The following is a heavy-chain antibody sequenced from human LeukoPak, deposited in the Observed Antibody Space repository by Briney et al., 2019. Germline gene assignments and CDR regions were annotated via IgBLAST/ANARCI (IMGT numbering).Heavy chain of an antibody. CDR3: ARDRTKIAAAGPTSDDAFDI. CDR1: GYTFTSYG. CDR2: IGVYNGNT. D-gene: IGHD6-13*01. J-gene: IGHJ3*02. Sequence: ASVKVSCKASGYTFTSYGVSWVRQAPGQGLEWMGWIGVYNGNTNYAQKLQGRVTMTTDTSTSTAYMELRSLRSDDTPVYYCARDRTKIAAAGPTSDDAFDIWGQGTMVTVSS. V-gene: IGHV1-18*01.